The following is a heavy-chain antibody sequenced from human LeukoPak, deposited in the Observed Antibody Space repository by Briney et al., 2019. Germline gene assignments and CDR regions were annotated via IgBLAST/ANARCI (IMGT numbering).Heavy chain of an antibody. V-gene: IGHV1-2*06. CDR1: GYIFTGYY. Sequence: ASVKVSCKASGYIFTGYYMHWVRQAPGQGLEWMGRINPDSGGTNYAQNFQGRVTMTRDTTINTAYMELTSLTSDDTAVYYCARPYSSGRSENWFGPWGQGTLVTVSS. D-gene: IGHD6-19*01. CDR2: INPDSGGT. J-gene: IGHJ5*02. CDR3: ARPYSSGRSENWFGP.